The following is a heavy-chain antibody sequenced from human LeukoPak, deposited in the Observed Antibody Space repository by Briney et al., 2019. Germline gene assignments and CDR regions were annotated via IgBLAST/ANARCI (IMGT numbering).Heavy chain of an antibody. D-gene: IGHD5-18*01. CDR1: GYTFTGYY. J-gene: IGHJ6*02. CDR2: INPNSGGT. Sequence: ASVKVSCKASGYTFTGYYMHWVRQAPGQGLEWMGWINPNSGGTNYAQKFQGRVTMTRDTSISTAYMELSRLRSDDTAVYYCARGRIQISFDPYYYYYYGMDVWGQGTTVTVSS. V-gene: IGHV1-2*02. CDR3: ARGRIQISFDPYYYYYYGMDV.